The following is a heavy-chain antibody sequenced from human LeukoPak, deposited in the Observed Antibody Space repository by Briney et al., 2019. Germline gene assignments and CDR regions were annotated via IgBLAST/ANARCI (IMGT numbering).Heavy chain of an antibody. CDR1: GGTFSSYA. D-gene: IGHD2-2*01. J-gene: IGHJ1*01. V-gene: IGHV1-69*13. CDR3: ARVIQLPNEYFQH. Sequence: ASVKVSCTASGGTFSSYAISWVRQAPGQGLEWMGGIIPIFGTANYAQKFQGRVTITADESTSTAYMELSSLRSEDTAVYYCARVIQLPNEYFQHWGQGTLVTVSS. CDR2: IIPIFGTA.